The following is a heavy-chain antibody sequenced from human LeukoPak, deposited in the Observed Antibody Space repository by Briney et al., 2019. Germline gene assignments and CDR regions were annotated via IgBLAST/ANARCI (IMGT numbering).Heavy chain of an antibody. CDR1: GYTFTGYY. CDR3: ARAGLNPHTGGKFAFDI. Sequence: ASVKVSCKASGYTFTGYYMHWVRQAPGQGLEWMGWINPNSGGTNYAQKFQGRVTMTRDTSISTAYMELSRLRSGDTAVYYCARAGLNPHTGGKFAFDIWGQGTMVTVSS. CDR2: INPNSGGT. J-gene: IGHJ3*02. D-gene: IGHD1-14*01. V-gene: IGHV1-2*02.